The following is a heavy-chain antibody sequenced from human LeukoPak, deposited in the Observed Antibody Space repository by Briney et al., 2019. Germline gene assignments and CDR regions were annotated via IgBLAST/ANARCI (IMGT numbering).Heavy chain of an antibody. J-gene: IGHJ3*02. CDR3: ARAARYCSGGSCLSPRVFDI. D-gene: IGHD2-15*01. Sequence: GASVKVSCKASGYTFTTYAMNWVRQAPGQGLEWMGWITTDTGNPAYAQGFTGRFVFSLDTSGSTAYLQISSLKAEDTAVYYCARAARYCSGGSCLSPRVFDIWGQGTMVTVSS. V-gene: IGHV7-4-1*02. CDR1: GYTFTTYA. CDR2: ITTDTGNP.